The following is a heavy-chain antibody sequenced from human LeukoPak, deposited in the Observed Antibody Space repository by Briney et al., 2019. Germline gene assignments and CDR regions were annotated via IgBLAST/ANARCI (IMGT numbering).Heavy chain of an antibody. Sequence: ASVKVSCKASGYTFTGYYMHWVRQAPGQGLEWMGWISPNSGGTNYAQKFQGRVTMTRDTSISTAYMELSRLRSDDTAVCYCATGYPYSERFDYWGQGTLVTVSS. CDR2: ISPNSGGT. CDR1: GYTFTGYY. J-gene: IGHJ4*02. D-gene: IGHD3-3*01. CDR3: ATGYPYSERFDY. V-gene: IGHV1-2*02.